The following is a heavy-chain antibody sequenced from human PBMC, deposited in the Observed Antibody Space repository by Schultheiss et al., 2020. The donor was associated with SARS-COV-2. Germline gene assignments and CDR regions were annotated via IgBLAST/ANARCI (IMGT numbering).Heavy chain of an antibody. CDR3: ARALYSRMDV. Sequence: SETLSLTCTVSGGSITNYYGSWIRQSPGKGLEWIGSMYYTDNTYYNPPLKSRVIISADTSKNQFSLKLSSVTAADTAVYYCARALYSRMDVWGQGTTVTVSS. CDR1: GGSITNYY. D-gene: IGHD5-18*01. CDR2: MYYTDNT. V-gene: IGHV4-59*01. J-gene: IGHJ6*02.